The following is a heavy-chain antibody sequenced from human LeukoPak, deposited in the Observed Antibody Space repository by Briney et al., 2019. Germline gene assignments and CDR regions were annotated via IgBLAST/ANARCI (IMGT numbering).Heavy chain of an antibody. CDR1: GFTISNGW. CDR3: TTDLDYYDSSGPVDAFDI. D-gene: IGHD3-22*01. Sequence: PGGVLRLSCAASGFTISNGWMSWVGQAPGKGLEWVGRIKSKTDGGTTAYAAPVKVRFTISRDDSKNTLYLQMNSLKPEDTAVYYCTTDLDYYDSSGPVDAFDIWGQGTMVTVSS. J-gene: IGHJ3*02. CDR2: IKSKTDGGTT. V-gene: IGHV3-15*01.